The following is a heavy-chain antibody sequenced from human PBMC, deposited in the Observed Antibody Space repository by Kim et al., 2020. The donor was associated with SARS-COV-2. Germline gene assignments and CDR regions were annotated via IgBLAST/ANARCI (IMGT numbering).Heavy chain of an antibody. J-gene: IGHJ4*02. D-gene: IGHD3-10*01. CDR3: VRSGSYYNFPLYYFDY. V-gene: IGHV4-59*01. Sequence: PPLQARVTISVDTSKNQFSLRLSSVTAADTAVYYCVRSGSYYNFPLYYFDYWGQGTLVTVSS.